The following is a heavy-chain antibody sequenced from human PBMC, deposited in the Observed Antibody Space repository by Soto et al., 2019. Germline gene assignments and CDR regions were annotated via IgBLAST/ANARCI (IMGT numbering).Heavy chain of an antibody. J-gene: IGHJ4*02. CDR3: ARLLGVHNTQPFCLGYFAY. V-gene: IGHV1-46*01. D-gene: IGHD3-3*01. CDR1: GYNFIGQY. CDR2: INPSGGGT. Sequence: SVKVSCKASGYNFIGQYIHWVRQAPGQGLEWMGIINPSGGGTTYAQKFQGRVVMTSDASTSTVYVELSSLTSEDTAIYFCARLLGVHNTQPFCLGYFAYWGQGSLGTVYS.